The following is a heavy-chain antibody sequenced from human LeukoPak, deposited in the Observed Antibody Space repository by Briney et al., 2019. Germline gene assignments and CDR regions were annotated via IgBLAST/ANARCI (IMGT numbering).Heavy chain of an antibody. CDR2: IIPIFGTA. J-gene: IGHJ4*02. CDR3: ASPIAAAGRGPFDY. D-gene: IGHD6-13*01. CDR1: GYTFTSYD. Sequence: SVKVSCKASGYTFTSYDINWVRQAPGQGLEWMGGIIPIFGTANYAQKFQGRVTITADESTSTAYMELSSLRSEDTAVYYCASPIAAAGRGPFDYWGQGTLVTVSS. V-gene: IGHV1-69*13.